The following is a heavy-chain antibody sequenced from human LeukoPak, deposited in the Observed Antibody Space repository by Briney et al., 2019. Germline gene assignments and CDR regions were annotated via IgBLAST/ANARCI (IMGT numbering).Heavy chain of an antibody. Sequence: ASVEVSCKASGYTFTSYDINWVRQATGQGHEWMGWMNPNSGNTGYAQKFQGRVTMTRNTSISTAYMELSSLRSEDTAVYYCARPFNAVAATDADYWGQGTLVTVSS. V-gene: IGHV1-8*01. CDR2: MNPNSGNT. J-gene: IGHJ4*02. CDR3: ARPFNAVAATDADY. CDR1: GYTFTSYD. D-gene: IGHD6-19*01.